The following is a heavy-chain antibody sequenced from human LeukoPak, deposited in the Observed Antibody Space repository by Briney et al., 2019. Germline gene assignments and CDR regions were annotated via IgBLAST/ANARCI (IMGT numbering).Heavy chain of an antibody. CDR2: IYYSGST. CDR1: GGSISSHY. D-gene: IGHD6-6*01. J-gene: IGHJ6*03. Sequence: SETLSLTCTVSGGSISSHYWSWIRQPPGKGLEWIGYIYYSGSTNYNPSLKSRVTISVDTSKNQFSLKLSSVTAADMAVYYCARTPEELVLLGYYYMDVWGKGTTVTVSS. CDR3: ARTPEELVLLGYYYMDV. V-gene: IGHV4-59*11.